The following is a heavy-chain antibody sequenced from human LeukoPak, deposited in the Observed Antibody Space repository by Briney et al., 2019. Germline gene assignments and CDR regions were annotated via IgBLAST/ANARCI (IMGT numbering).Heavy chain of an antibody. V-gene: IGHV1-69*05. J-gene: IGHJ4*02. Sequence: SVKVSCKASVGTFTSYAISWVRQAPGQGLEWMGGIIPIFGTANYAQKFQGRVTMTRDTSTSTVYMELSSLRSEDTAVYYCARSHYYGSGSPITLDYWGQGTLVTVSS. CDR3: ARSHYYGSGSPITLDY. CDR1: VGTFTSYA. D-gene: IGHD3-10*01. CDR2: IIPIFGTA.